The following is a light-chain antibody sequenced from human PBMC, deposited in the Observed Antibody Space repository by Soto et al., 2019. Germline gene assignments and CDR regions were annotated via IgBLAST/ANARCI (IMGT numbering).Light chain of an antibody. CDR3: SSYTSSTPLGYV. V-gene: IGLV2-14*01. Sequence: QSALTQPASVSGSPGQSITISCTGTSSYVGGYNFVSWYQQHPGKAPKLMIYEVSNRPSGVSNRFSGSKSGNTASLTISGLQAEDEADYYCSSYTSSTPLGYVFGTGTKVTVL. J-gene: IGLJ1*01. CDR1: SSYVGGYNF. CDR2: EVS.